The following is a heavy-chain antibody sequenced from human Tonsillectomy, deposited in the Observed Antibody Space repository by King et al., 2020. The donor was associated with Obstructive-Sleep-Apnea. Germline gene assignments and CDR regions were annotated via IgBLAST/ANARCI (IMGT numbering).Heavy chain of an antibody. Sequence: VQLVESGGGLVQPGRSLRLSCTASGITFGDYGLNWFRQAPGKGLEWVGFIRSESYGGTAEYAASVKGRFIISRDDSKSIAYLQMNSLKTEDTAVYYCDSDGNFGHWGQGTLVTDSS. CDR3: DSDGNFGH. J-gene: IGHJ4*02. V-gene: IGHV3-49*03. CDR1: GITFGDYG. CDR2: IRSESYGGTA. D-gene: IGHD1-26*01.